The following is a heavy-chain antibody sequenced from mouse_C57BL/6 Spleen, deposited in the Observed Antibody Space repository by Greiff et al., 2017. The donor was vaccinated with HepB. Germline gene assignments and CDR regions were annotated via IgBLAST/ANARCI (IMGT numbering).Heavy chain of an antibody. D-gene: IGHD2-1*01. CDR2: IHPNSGST. CDR1: GYTFTSYW. V-gene: IGHV1-64*01. J-gene: IGHJ4*01. CDR3: ARMVWNGNYLYYYAMDY. Sequence: VQLQQPGAELVKPGASVKLSCKASGYTFTSYWMHWVKQRPGQGLEWIGMIHPNSGSTNYNEKFKSKATLTVDKSSSTAYMQLSSLTSEDSAVYYCARMVWNGNYLYYYAMDYWGQGTSVTVSS.